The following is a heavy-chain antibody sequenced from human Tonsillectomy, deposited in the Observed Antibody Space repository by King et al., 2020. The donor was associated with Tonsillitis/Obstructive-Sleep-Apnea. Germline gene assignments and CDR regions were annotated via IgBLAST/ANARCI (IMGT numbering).Heavy chain of an antibody. Sequence: QLQESGPGLVKPSQTLSLTCTVSGGSISSGGYYWSWIRQPPGKGLEWIGYIYYSGSTYSNPSLKSLVTITVDTSKNQFSLKLSSVTAADTAVYYCARCERGVPAAIDYWGQGTLVTVSS. CDR2: IYYSGST. D-gene: IGHD2-2*01. CDR1: GGSISSGGYY. CDR3: ARCERGVPAAIDY. V-gene: IGHV4-31*01. J-gene: IGHJ4*02.